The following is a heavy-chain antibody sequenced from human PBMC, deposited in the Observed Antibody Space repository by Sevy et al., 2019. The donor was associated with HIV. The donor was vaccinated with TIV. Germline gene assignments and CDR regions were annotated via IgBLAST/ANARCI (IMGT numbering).Heavy chain of an antibody. CDR2: IGGSADYT. CDR1: GFTFSSYA. V-gene: IGHV3-23*01. D-gene: IGHD3-10*01. Sequence: GGSLRLSCVTSGFTFSSYAMSWVRQTPGKGLEWVSAIGGSADYTNYADSVKGRFTISRDNSKNTLYLQMNGLRAEDTAVYYCVKEVSEHSYSDYWGQGTLVTVSS. J-gene: IGHJ4*02. CDR3: VKEVSEHSYSDY.